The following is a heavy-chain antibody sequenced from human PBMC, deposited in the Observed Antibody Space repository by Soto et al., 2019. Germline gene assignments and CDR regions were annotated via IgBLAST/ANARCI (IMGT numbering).Heavy chain of an antibody. CDR3: AKPQKRGLMSFAFDS. CDR2: VYHTGFT. J-gene: IGHJ5*01. CDR1: GVSISSESYY. D-gene: IGHD2-8*01. Sequence: QVQLQESGPGLVEPSETLSLTCTVSGVSISSESYYWGWVRQSPVKGLEWIGSVYHTGFTYYNASYESRVTISVATSANQFSLRLTSVTAADTAVYFCAKPQKRGLMSFAFDSWGQGILVTVSS. V-gene: IGHV4-39*01.